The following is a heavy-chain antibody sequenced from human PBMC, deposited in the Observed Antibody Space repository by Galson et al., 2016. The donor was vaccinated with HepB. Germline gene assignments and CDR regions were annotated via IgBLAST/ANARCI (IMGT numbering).Heavy chain of an antibody. CDR2: MNSNSGNT. J-gene: IGHJ4*02. V-gene: IGHV1-8*01. CDR3: ARSRGNFGY. CDR1: GYTFTSHD. Sequence: SVKVSCKASGYTFTSHDINWVRQATGQGLEWMGWMNSNSGNTVYAQKFQGRLTMTRNTSITTAYMELNRLTSADTAIYFCARSRGNFGYWGQGSLVTVSS.